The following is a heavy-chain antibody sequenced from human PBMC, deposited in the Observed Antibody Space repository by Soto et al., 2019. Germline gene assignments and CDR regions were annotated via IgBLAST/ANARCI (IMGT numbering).Heavy chain of an antibody. CDR2: ISNNGDTA. CDR3: AKSRVFIGAIVTLLDS. CDR1: GFTFSSYA. J-gene: IGHJ4*02. V-gene: IGHV3-23*01. D-gene: IGHD3-16*02. Sequence: EVQLLESGGGLVQPGGSLTLSCATSGFTFSSYAMVWVRQAAEKGLEWVASISNNGDTAYYADSVKGRFTISRGNSENTLYLQMNGLRAGDTALYFCAKSRVFIGAIVTLLDSWGQGTQVTVSS.